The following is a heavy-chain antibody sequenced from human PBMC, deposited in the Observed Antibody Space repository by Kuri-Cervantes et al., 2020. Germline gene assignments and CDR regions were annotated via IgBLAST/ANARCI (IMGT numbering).Heavy chain of an antibody. V-gene: IGHV3-23*01. CDR3: AREGARDGYNYDRFYYYYGMDV. CDR1: GFTFSSYA. CDR2: ISGSGGST. Sequence: GESLKISCAASGFTFSSYAMSWVRQAPGKGLEWVSAISGSGGSTYYADSVKGRFTISRDNSKNTLYLQMNSLRAEDTAVYYCAREGARDGYNYDRFYYYYGMDVWGQGTTVTVSS. J-gene: IGHJ6*02. D-gene: IGHD5-24*01.